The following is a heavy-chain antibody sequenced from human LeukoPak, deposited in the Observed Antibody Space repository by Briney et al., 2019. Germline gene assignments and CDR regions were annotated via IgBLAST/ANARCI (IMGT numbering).Heavy chain of an antibody. CDR3: AREYGYYDSSGYPLDY. V-gene: IGHV1-18*01. CDR2: ISAYNGNT. D-gene: IGHD3-22*01. J-gene: IGHJ4*02. CDR1: GYTFTSYG. Sequence: ASVKVSCKASGYTFTSYGISWVRQAPGQGLEWMGWISAYNGNTNYAQKLQGRVTMTTDTSTSTAYMELRSLRSGDTAVYYCAREYGYYDSSGYPLDYWGQGTLVTVSS.